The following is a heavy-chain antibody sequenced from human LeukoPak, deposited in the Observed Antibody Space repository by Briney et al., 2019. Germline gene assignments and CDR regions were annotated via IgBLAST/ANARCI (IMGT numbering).Heavy chain of an antibody. D-gene: IGHD3-22*01. CDR3: AKRPAYDSSGSVRDY. V-gene: IGHV3-23*01. J-gene: IGHJ4*02. CDR2: ISGSGGST. CDR1: GFTFSSYA. Sequence: GGSLRLSCAASGFTFSSYAMSGVRQAPGKGLEWVSAISGSGGSTYYADSVKGRFTISRDNPRNTLYLQMNSLRAEDTAVYYCAKRPAYDSSGSVRDYWGQGTLVTVFS.